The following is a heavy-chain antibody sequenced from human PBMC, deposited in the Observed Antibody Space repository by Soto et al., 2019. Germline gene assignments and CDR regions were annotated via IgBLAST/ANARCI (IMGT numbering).Heavy chain of an antibody. V-gene: IGHV4-59*01. D-gene: IGHD6-19*01. Sequence: SETLSLTCTVSGASISSYYWSWIRQPPGKGLEWIGYIYDSGTTNYNPSLESRVTMSVDTSRNQFSLRLSSVTAADTAMYFCAGPHISGYYVPFDYWGQGALVTVSS. CDR3: AGPHISGYYVPFDY. CDR2: IYDSGTT. J-gene: IGHJ4*02. CDR1: GASISSYY.